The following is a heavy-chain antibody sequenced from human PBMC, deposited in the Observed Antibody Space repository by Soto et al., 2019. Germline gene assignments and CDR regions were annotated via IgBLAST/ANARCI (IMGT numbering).Heavy chain of an antibody. CDR3: ARDKITGLFDY. D-gene: IGHD2-8*02. V-gene: IGHV4-34*01. Sequence: PSETLSLTCAVYGGSFSGYYWTWIRQPPGTGLEWIGEINHSGSTNYNPSLKSRVTISVDTSKNQFSLKLTSVTAEDTAVYYCARDKITGLFDYWGQGTLVTVS. J-gene: IGHJ4*02. CDR1: GGSFSGYY. CDR2: INHSGST.